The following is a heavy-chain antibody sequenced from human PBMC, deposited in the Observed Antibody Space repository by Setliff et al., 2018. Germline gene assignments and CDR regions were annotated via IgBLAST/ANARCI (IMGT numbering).Heavy chain of an antibody. Sequence: SGGSLRLSCAASGFIFSDSAVHWVRQAPGKGLEWISYISSIGRLIHYADSVKGRFTVFRGNAGNSVHLQMNNLRVDDAAIYYCASPPIRQYNYYMDVWGKGTTVTVSS. D-gene: IGHD1-20*01. V-gene: IGHV3-11*01. J-gene: IGHJ6*04. CDR3: ASPPIRQYNYYMDV. CDR1: GFIFSDSA. CDR2: ISSIGRLI.